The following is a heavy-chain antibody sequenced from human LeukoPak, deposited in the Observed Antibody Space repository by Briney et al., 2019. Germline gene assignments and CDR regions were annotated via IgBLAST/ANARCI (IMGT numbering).Heavy chain of an antibody. J-gene: IGHJ4*02. CDR3: VRTIVVVNYFDY. D-gene: IGHD3-22*01. V-gene: IGHV3-11*01. CDR2: ISSSGSTI. CDR1: GFTVSSNY. Sequence: GGSLRLPCAASGFTVSSNYMSWIRQAPGKGLEWVSYISSSGSTIYYADSVKGRFTISRDNAKNSLYLQMNSLRAEDTAVYYCVRTIVVVNYFDYWGQGTLVTVSS.